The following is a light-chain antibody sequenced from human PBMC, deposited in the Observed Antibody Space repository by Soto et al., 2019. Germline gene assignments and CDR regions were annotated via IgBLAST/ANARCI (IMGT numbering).Light chain of an antibody. CDR1: QSVSSNH. CDR2: GAS. CDR3: QHYGTSPST. Sequence: EIVLTQSPGTLSLSPGERATLSCRASQSVSSNHLAWYQQKPGRAPRLLIYGASTRATGIPDRFSGSGSGTDFTLTISRLEPEDFAVYYCQHYGTSPSTFGRGTKVDI. V-gene: IGKV3-20*01. J-gene: IGKJ1*01.